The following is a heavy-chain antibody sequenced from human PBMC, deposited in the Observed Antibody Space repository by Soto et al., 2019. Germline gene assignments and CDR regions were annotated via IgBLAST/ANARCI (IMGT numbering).Heavy chain of an antibody. J-gene: IGHJ5*02. D-gene: IGHD6-13*01. V-gene: IGHV3-23*01. Sequence: XESLRLSCAASGFTFRSYAMSWVRQAPGKGLEWVSVIGGSGGSTFYADSVKGRFTISRDDSKKTLFLQLNSLRAEDTAVYYCAKDVSTYSSSWFPWFDPWGQGTLVT. CDR1: GFTFRSYA. CDR2: IGGSGGST. CDR3: AKDVSTYSSSWFPWFDP.